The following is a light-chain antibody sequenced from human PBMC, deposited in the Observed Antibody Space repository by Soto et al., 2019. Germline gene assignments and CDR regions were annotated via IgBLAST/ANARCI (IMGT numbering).Light chain of an antibody. CDR2: GAS. CDR3: QQRSNWLIS. J-gene: IGKJ3*01. CDR1: QSVSSN. V-gene: IGKV3-11*01. Sequence: EIVLTQSPATLSLSPGERATLSCRASQSVSSNLAWYQQKPGQAPRLLIYGASTRATGIPARFSGSGSGTDFTLTISGLEPEDFAVYYCQQRSNWLISFGPGTKVDIK.